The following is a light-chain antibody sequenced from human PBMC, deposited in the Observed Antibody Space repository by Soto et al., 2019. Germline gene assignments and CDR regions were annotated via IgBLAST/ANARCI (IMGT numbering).Light chain of an antibody. CDR1: QSISTY. Sequence: DIQMTQSPSSLSASVGDRVTITCRASQSISTYLNLYQQKPGKAPKLLIYAASSLQSGVPSRFSGSGSGTDFTLTIGGLQPEDFGTYYCQQSYRTPRLTFGGGTKVEI. V-gene: IGKV1-39*01. CDR2: AAS. J-gene: IGKJ4*01. CDR3: QQSYRTPRLT.